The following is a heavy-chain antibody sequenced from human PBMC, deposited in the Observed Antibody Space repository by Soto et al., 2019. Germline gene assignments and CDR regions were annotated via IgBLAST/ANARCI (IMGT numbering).Heavy chain of an antibody. CDR3: VKGSTTDCSGRTCGLWMVP. J-gene: IGHJ6*03. Sequence: LRLSCSASGFTFKSHAMHWGRQAPGQGVEYVSSIHTSGETTFYADAVKRRFIVARDNCNNTLDLQMTSLKYEDSGVYYCVKGSTTDCSGRTCGLWMVPWGNGDTVNGS. CDR1: GFTFKSHA. D-gene: IGHD2-15*01. CDR2: IHTSGETT. V-gene: IGHV3-64D*06.